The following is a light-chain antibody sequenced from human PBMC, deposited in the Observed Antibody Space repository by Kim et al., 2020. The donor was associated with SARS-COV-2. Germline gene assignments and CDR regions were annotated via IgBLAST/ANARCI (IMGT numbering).Light chain of an antibody. Sequence: EIVLTQSPGTLSLSPGERATLSCRASQSVSSSYLAWYQQKPGQAPRLLIYGASSRATGIPDRFSGSGSGTDFTLTISRLEPEDFAVYYCQQYCSSPLGTFGQGTKVDIK. J-gene: IGKJ1*01. V-gene: IGKV3-20*01. CDR2: GAS. CDR1: QSVSSSY. CDR3: QQYCSSPLGT.